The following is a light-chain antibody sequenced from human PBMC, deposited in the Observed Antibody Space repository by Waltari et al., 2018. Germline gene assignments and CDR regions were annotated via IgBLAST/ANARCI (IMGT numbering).Light chain of an antibody. CDR3: QQRSNWRGLT. CDR2: GAS. Sequence: EIVLTQSPATLSLSPGERATLSCRASPSVTSYLAWYQQKPGQAPRLLIYGASNRATGIPARFSGSGSGTDFTLTISSLEPEDFAVYYCQQRSNWRGLTFGGGTKVEIK. V-gene: IGKV3-11*01. CDR1: PSVTSY. J-gene: IGKJ4*01.